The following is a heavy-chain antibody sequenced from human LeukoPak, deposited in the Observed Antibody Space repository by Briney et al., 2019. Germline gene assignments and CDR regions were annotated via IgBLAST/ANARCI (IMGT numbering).Heavy chain of an antibody. Sequence: PGGSLRLSCAASGFTFSSYWMSWVRQAPGKGLEWVANIKQDGSEKYYVDSMKGRFTISRDNAKNSLYLQMNSLRAEDTAVYYCARDRNYDFWSGYYYYYMDVWGKGTTVTVSS. J-gene: IGHJ6*03. D-gene: IGHD3-3*01. CDR3: ARDRNYDFWSGYYYYYMDV. CDR2: IKQDGSEK. V-gene: IGHV3-7*01. CDR1: GFTFSSYW.